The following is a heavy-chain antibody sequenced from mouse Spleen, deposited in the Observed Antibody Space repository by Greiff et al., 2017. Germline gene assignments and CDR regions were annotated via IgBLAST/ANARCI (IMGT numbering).Heavy chain of an antibody. CDR2: IDPSDSYT. V-gene: IGHV1-69*02. CDR3: AGGGNSFDY. J-gene: IGHJ2*01. Sequence: QVQLQQPGAELVKPGASVKMSCKASGYTFTSYWMHWVKQRPGQGLEWIGEIDPSDSYTNYNQKFKGKATLTVDKSSSTAYMQLSSLTSEDSAVYYCAGGGNSFDYWGQGTTLTVSS. CDR1: GYTFTSYW. D-gene: IGHD1-1*02.